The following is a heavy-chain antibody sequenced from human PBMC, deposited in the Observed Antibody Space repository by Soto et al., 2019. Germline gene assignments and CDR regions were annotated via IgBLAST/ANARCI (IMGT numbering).Heavy chain of an antibody. D-gene: IGHD3-10*01. CDR3: AKYEFGESPGSGMDV. J-gene: IGHJ6*02. CDR2: ISYDGSNK. Sequence: GGSLRLSCAASGFTVSSYGMHWVRQAPGKGLEWVAVISYDGSNKYYADSVKGRFTISRDNSKNTLYLQMNSLRAEDTAVYYCAKYEFGESPGSGMDVWGQGTTVTVSS. V-gene: IGHV3-30*18. CDR1: GFTVSSYG.